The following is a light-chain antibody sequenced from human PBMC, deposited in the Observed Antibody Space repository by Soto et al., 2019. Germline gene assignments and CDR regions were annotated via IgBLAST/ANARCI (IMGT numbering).Light chain of an antibody. J-gene: IGKJ5*01. Sequence: MSLALSSQSASKGDDVTITRQASQDISNYLNWYQQKPGKAPKLLIYDASNLETGVPSRFSGSGSGTDFTFTISSLQPEDIATYYCQQYDNLPRTFGQGRLLEVK. CDR3: QQYDNLPRT. CDR2: DAS. CDR1: QDISNY. V-gene: IGKV1-33*01.